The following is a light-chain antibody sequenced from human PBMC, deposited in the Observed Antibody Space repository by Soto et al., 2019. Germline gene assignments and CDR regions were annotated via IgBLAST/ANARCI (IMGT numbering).Light chain of an antibody. J-gene: IGKJ4*01. CDR2: SAS. CDR3: QKYNSAPLT. Sequence: DIQMTQSPSSLSASVGDRVTVTCRASQGITNYVAWYQQKPGKVPKLLIYSASTLQSGVPSRFSGSGSGTDFTLTISSLKPEDAATYYCQKYNSAPLTFGGGTKVEIK. V-gene: IGKV1-27*01. CDR1: QGITNY.